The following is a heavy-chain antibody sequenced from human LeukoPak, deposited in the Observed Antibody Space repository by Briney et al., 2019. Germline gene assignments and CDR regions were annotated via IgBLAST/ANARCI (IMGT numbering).Heavy chain of an antibody. CDR1: GFTFSSYG. J-gene: IGHJ6*02. V-gene: IGHV3-33*01. Sequence: GGSLRLSCAASGFTFSSYGMHWVRQAPGKGLEWVAVIWYDGSNKYYADSVKGRFTISRDNSKNTLYLQMNSLRAEDTAVYYCASGAYCGGDCYSYYYYGMDVWGQGTTVTVSS. CDR2: IWYDGSNK. D-gene: IGHD2-21*02. CDR3: ASGAYCGGDCYSYYYYGMDV.